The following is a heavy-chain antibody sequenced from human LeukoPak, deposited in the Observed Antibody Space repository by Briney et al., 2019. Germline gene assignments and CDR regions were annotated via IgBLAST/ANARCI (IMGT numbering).Heavy chain of an antibody. D-gene: IGHD3-10*01. Sequence: SETLSLTCTVSGGSITTSGYYWGWIRQSPGKGLEWIGEINHSGSTNYNPSLKSRVTISVDTSKNQFSLKLSSVTAADTAVYYCARHLYYYGSGSLDYWGQGTLVTVSS. J-gene: IGHJ4*02. CDR3: ARHLYYYGSGSLDY. CDR1: GGSITTSGYY. CDR2: INHSGST. V-gene: IGHV4-39*01.